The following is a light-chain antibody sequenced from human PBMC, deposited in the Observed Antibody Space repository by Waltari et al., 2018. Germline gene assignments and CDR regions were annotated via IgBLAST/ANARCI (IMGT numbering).Light chain of an antibody. CDR3: QQSYSRPLFT. J-gene: IGKJ3*01. CDR2: DAS. V-gene: IGKV1-33*01. CDR1: QDISNY. Sequence: DIQMTQSPSSLSASVGDRVTITCQASQDISNYLIWYQQKPGKAPKLLIYDASNLETGVPSRFSGSGSGTDFTLSIDTLQPEDFATYFCQQSYSRPLFTFGPGTKVYL.